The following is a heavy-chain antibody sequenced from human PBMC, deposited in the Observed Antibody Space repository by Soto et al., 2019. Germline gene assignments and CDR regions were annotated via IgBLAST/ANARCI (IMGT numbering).Heavy chain of an antibody. Sequence: GESLKISCKGSGYSFSNYWIAWVRQMPGKGLEWMGIIFPADSDTKYSPSFQGQVTISADKSISTAYLQWSSLKASDTAMYYCASPVVVPSTMNYFDYWGQGSLVTVSS. J-gene: IGHJ4*02. CDR2: IFPADSDT. CDR3: ASPVVVPSTMNYFDY. V-gene: IGHV5-51*01. D-gene: IGHD2-15*01. CDR1: GYSFSNYW.